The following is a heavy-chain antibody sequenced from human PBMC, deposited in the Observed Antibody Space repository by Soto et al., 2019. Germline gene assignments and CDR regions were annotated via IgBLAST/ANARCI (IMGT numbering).Heavy chain of an antibody. V-gene: IGHV4-39*02. CDR2: IYYSGKT. CDR3: ARDLSADY. D-gene: IGHD3-10*01. J-gene: IGHJ4*02. CDR1: GGSISGSSYY. Sequence: PSETLSLTCTVSGGSISGSSYYWGWIRQPPGKGLEWIANIYYSGKTYYTPSLKSRVTISRDNAKNSLYLQMSSLTGEDTAVYYCARDLSADYWGQGTLVTVSS.